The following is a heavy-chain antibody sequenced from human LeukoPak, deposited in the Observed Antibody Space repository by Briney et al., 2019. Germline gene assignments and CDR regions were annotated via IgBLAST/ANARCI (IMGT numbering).Heavy chain of an antibody. J-gene: IGHJ4*02. CDR1: GGSISSSSYY. Sequence: PSETLSLTCTVSGGSISSSSYYWGWIRQPPGKGLEWIGSINYSGSTQYNPSLKSRVTISVDTSKNQFSLKLSSVTAADTAVYYCARVTYYYDSSGYYQGRFDYWGQGTLVTVSS. V-gene: IGHV4-39*07. CDR3: ARVTYYYDSSGYYQGRFDY. CDR2: INYSGST. D-gene: IGHD3-22*01.